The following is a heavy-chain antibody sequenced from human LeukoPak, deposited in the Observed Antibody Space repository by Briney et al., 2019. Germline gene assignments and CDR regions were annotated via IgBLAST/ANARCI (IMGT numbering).Heavy chain of an antibody. CDR3: AKAGLSCYGSGRGYYFDY. Sequence: GGSLRLSCAASGFTFSSYAMSWVRQAPGKGLEWVSAISGSGGSTYYADSVKGRFTISRDNSKNTLYLQMNSLRAEDTAVYYCAKAGLSCYGSGRGYYFDYWGQGTLVTVSS. J-gene: IGHJ4*02. D-gene: IGHD3-10*01. CDR2: ISGSGGST. V-gene: IGHV3-23*01. CDR1: GFTFSSYA.